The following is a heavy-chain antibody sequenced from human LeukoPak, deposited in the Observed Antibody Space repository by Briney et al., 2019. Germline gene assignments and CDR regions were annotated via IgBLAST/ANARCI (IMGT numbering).Heavy chain of an antibody. CDR3: ARAGGNWFDP. J-gene: IGHJ5*02. V-gene: IGHV1-46*01. CDR2: INPSGGST. Sequence: ASVKVSCKASGYTFTSYYMHWVRQAPGQGLEWMGIINPSGGSTSYAQKFQGRVTITRDTSASTAYMELSSLRSEDTAVYYCARAGGNWFDPWGQGTLVTVSS. CDR1: GYTFTSYY.